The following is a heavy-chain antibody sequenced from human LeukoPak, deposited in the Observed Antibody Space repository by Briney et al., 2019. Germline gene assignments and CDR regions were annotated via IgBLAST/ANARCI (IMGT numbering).Heavy chain of an antibody. CDR2: IYYSGDT. J-gene: IGHJ4*02. Sequence: SETLSLTCTVSGGSIRSYYWSWSRQPPGKGLEWIGFIYYSGDTYYNPSLKSRVTISVDTSKNQFSLKLSSVTAADTAMYYCARARPGNDGGNFDYWGQGTLVTVSS. V-gene: IGHV4-59*01. CDR3: ARARPGNDGGNFDY. CDR1: GGSIRSYY. D-gene: IGHD1-1*01.